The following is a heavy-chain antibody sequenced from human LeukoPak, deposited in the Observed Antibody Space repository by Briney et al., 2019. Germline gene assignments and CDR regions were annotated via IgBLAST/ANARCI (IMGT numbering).Heavy chain of an antibody. CDR1: GFTFSSHA. CDR2: ISGNGAGT. D-gene: IGHD5-12*01. V-gene: IGHV3-23*02. CDR3: AKVSWXSTNQDFDC. Sequence: GGSLRLSCTPSGFTFSSHAMSWVRQAPVKGLEWVSGISGNGAGTYYGDSVKGRFTISRDNSKNTLYLQMNSLRAEDTAVYYCAKVSWXSTNQDFDCWGQGTLVTVS. J-gene: IGHJ4*02.